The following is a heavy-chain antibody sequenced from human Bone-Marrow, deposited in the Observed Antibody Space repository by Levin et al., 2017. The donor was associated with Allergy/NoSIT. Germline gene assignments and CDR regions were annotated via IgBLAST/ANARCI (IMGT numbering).Heavy chain of an antibody. D-gene: IGHD4-17*01. J-gene: IGHJ2*01. CDR3: AKDPDYGDYSNYWYFDL. Sequence: PGRSLKISCAASGFTFRNYVVSWVRQVPGKGLEWVSAISGSADSTYYADSVKGRFTTSRDNSKNTLYLQMNSLRAEDTAVYYCAKDPDYGDYSNYWYFDLWGRGTLVTVSS. CDR2: ISGSADST. V-gene: IGHV3-23*01. CDR1: GFTFRNYV.